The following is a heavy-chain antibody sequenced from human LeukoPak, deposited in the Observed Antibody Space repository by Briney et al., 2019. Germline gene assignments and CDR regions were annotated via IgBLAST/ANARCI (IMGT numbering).Heavy chain of an antibody. CDR1: GFTFSSYS. CDR3: ARSIAAAGSDY. J-gene: IGHJ4*02. CDR2: ISSSSSYI. D-gene: IGHD6-13*01. Sequence: GGSLRLSYAASGFTFSSYSMNWVRQAPGKGLEWVSSISSSSSYIYYADSVKGRFTISRDNAKNSLYLQMNSLRAEDTAVYYCARSIAAAGSDYWGQGTLVTVSS. V-gene: IGHV3-21*01.